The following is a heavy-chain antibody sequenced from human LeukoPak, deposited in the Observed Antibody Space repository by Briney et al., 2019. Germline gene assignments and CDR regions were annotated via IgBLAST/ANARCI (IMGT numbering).Heavy chain of an antibody. CDR3: ARPTSGQSFDI. CDR2: IYPGGSS. Sequence: PGGSLRLSCAASGFTVSGIYMSWVRQAPGKGLEWVSIIYPGGSSYYSDSVKGRFTISRNSSKNTLDLQMNILIAEVTAVYYCARPTSGQSFDIWGQGTMVTVSS. J-gene: IGHJ3*02. V-gene: IGHV3-53*01. CDR1: GFTVSGIY. D-gene: IGHD3-3*01.